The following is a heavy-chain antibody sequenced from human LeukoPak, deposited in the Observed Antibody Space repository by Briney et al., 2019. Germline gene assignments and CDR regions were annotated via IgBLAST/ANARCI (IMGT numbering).Heavy chain of an antibody. CDR3: ARDLRSRRYYYYGMDV. D-gene: IGHD3-10*01. CDR1: GFTFSSYE. J-gene: IGHJ6*02. CDR2: ISSSGSTI. Sequence: PGGSLRLSCAASGFTFSSYEMNWVRQAPGKGLEWVSYISSSGSTIYYADSVKGRFTISRDNAKNSLYLQMNSLRAEDTAVYYCARDLRSRRYYYYGMDVWGQGTTVTVSS. V-gene: IGHV3-48*03.